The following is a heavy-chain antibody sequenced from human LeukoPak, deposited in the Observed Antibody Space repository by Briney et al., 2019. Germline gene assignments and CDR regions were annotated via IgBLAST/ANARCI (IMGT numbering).Heavy chain of an antibody. CDR2: INHSGST. V-gene: IGHV4-34*01. D-gene: IGHD6-13*01. CDR1: GGSFSGYY. CDR3: ARGAGYSSSWYFY. J-gene: IGHJ4*02. Sequence: PSETLSPTCAVYGGSFSGYYWSWIRQPPGKGLEWIGEINHSGSTNYNPSLKSRVTISVDTSKNQFSLKLSSVTAADTAVYYCARGAGYSSSWYFYWGQGTLVTVSS.